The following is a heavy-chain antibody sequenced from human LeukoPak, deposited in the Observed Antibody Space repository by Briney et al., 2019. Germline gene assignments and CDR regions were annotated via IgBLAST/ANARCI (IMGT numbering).Heavy chain of an antibody. D-gene: IGHD6-19*01. CDR3: ASPIPGIAVAGTFDY. J-gene: IGHJ4*02. V-gene: IGHV4-39*01. CDR1: GGSISSSSYH. CDR2: IYYSGST. Sequence: SETLSLTCTVSGGSISSSSYHWGWIRQPPGKGLEKIGSIYYSGSTYYNPSLKSRVTISVDTSKNQFSLKLSSVTAADTTVYYCASPIPGIAVAGTFDYWGQGTLVTVSS.